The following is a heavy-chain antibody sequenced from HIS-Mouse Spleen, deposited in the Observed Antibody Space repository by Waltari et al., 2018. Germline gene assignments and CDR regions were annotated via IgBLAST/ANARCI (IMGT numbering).Heavy chain of an antibody. Sequence: QVQLVQSGAEVKKPGASVKVSCKASGYTFTGYYMHWVRQAPGQGLEWMGWINPNSVGTNYAQKFQGRVTMTRDTSISTAYMELSRLRSDDTAVYYCARENYSGSYFDYWGQGTLVTVSS. CDR2: INPNSVGT. CDR3: ARENYSGSYFDY. CDR1: GYTFTGYY. D-gene: IGHD1-26*01. V-gene: IGHV1-2*02. J-gene: IGHJ4*02.